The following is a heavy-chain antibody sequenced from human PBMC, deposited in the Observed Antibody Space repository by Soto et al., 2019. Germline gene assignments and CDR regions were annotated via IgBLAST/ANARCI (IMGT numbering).Heavy chain of an antibody. CDR2: INHSGST. Sequence: SATLSLTCAVYGGSFSGYYWSWIRQPPGKGLERIGEINHSGSTNYNPSLKSRVTISVDTSKNQFSLKLSSVTAADTAVYYCARGQDYYYGMDVWGQGTTVTVSS. V-gene: IGHV4-34*01. J-gene: IGHJ6*02. CDR3: ARGQDYYYGMDV. CDR1: GGSFSGYY.